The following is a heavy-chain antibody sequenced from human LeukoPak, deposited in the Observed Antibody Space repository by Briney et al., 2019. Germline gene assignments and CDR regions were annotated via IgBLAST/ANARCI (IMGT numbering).Heavy chain of an antibody. Sequence: ASVKVSYKASGYTFISYGISWVRQAPGQGLEWMGWISAYNANTNYAQKLQDRITMTKDTSTSTVFMELRSLTSDDTAVYYCARKALNLGALGYWGQGTLVTVSS. J-gene: IGHJ4*02. CDR3: ARKALNLGALGY. V-gene: IGHV1-18*04. CDR1: GYTFISYG. D-gene: IGHD3-16*01. CDR2: ISAYNANT.